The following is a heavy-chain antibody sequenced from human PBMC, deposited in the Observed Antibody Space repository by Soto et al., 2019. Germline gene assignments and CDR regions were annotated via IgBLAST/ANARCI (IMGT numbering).Heavy chain of an antibody. J-gene: IGHJ4*02. Sequence: SETLSLTCAASGGTFSGYSLSWIRQPPGKGLEWIGEINHSGSTNYNPSLTSRVTITVDTSKNQFFVKLSSVTAADTAVYYCARGRWSSSWYPRGQHAEIDYWGQGTLVTVSS. V-gene: IGHV4-34*01. CDR1: GGTFSGYS. CDR2: INHSGST. CDR3: ARGRWSSSWYPRGQHAEIDY. D-gene: IGHD6-13*01.